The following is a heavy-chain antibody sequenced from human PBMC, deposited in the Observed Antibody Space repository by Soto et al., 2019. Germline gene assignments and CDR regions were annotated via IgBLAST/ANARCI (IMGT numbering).Heavy chain of an antibody. V-gene: IGHV4-39*01. Sequence: SEALSLTCTVSGGSISSSSYYWGWIRQPPGKGLEWIGTIYYSGSTYYNPSLKSRVTISVDTSKNQFSLKLSSVTAADTAVYYCARQGSGSYNAFDIWGQGTVVTVSS. J-gene: IGHJ3*02. CDR3: ARQGSGSYNAFDI. D-gene: IGHD1-26*01. CDR2: IYYSGST. CDR1: GGSISSSSYY.